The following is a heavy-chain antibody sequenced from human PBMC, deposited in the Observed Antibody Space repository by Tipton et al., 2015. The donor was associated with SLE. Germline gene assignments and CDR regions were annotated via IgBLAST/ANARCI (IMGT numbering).Heavy chain of an antibody. Sequence: TLSLTCTVSGDSISGGKYHWSWVRQPPGKGLQWIGRVYPSGATDYNSSLKSRLSISVDTSKNQFSLRLSSLTAADTAIYYCARTSGNFPFDYWGQGHLVTVSS. CDR2: VYPSGAT. D-gene: IGHD1-26*01. CDR1: GDSISGGKYH. V-gene: IGHV4-61*02. CDR3: ARTSGNFPFDY. J-gene: IGHJ4*02.